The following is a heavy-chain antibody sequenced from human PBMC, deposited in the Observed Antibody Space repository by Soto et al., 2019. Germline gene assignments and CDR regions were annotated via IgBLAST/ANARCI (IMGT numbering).Heavy chain of an antibody. V-gene: IGHV3-30*18. D-gene: IGHD6-19*01. CDR1: GFSLNSSG. J-gene: IGHJ4*02. CDR2: SSFDGTQQ. CDR3: AKQLRGSGWYPLDS. Sequence: GESLKISCAASGFSLNSSGMHWVRQAPGKGLEWLAVSSFDGTQQFYGDSVKGRFTVSRDNSNNTLYLEMNSLRTEDTAVYYCAKQLRGSGWYPLDSWGQGTPVTVS.